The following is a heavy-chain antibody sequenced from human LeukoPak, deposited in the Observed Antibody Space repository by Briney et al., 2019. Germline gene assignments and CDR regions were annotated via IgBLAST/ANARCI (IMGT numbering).Heavy chain of an antibody. D-gene: IGHD5/OR15-5a*01. J-gene: IGHJ6*03. Sequence: PSETLSLTCTVSGGSISSSSYYWGWLRQPPGKELEWIGSIYYSGSTYYKSSLKSRFTISVDTSKNQFSLKLSSVTAADTAVYYCARSVVYYYYMDVWGKGTTVTITS. CDR3: ARSVVYYYYMDV. CDR2: IYYSGST. CDR1: GGSISSSSYY. V-gene: IGHV4-39*01.